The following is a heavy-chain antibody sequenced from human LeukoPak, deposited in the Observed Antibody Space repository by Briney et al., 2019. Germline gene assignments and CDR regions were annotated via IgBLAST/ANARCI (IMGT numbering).Heavy chain of an antibody. J-gene: IGHJ5*02. CDR2: IYYSGST. Sequence: SETLSLTCTVSGGSISSYYWSWIRQPPGKGLEWIGYIYYSGSTNYNPSLKSRVTISVDTSKNQFSLKLSSVTAADTAVYYCARVDIVVVPAAIMNWFDPWGQGTLVTVSS. D-gene: IGHD2-2*02. CDR1: GGSISSYY. V-gene: IGHV4-59*08. CDR3: ARVDIVVVPAAIMNWFDP.